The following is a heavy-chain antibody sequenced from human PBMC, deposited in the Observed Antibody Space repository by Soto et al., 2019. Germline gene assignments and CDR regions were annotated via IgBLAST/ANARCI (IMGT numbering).Heavy chain of an antibody. CDR3: ARDQMNMITWGGVLDYYYGMDV. J-gene: IGHJ6*02. Sequence: QVQLVQSGAEVKKPGYSVKVSCKASGGTFSRYAISWVRQAPGQGLEWMGGVIPIFGTANYAKKFQGRVTITADESTSTAYMELSSLRAEDTAVYYCARDQMNMITWGGVLDYYYGMDVWGQGNTVTGSS. CDR2: VIPIFGTA. CDR1: GGTFSRYA. V-gene: IGHV1-69*01. D-gene: IGHD3-16*02.